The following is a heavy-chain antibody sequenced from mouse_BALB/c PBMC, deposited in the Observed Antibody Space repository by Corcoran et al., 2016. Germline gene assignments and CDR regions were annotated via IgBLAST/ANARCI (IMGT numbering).Heavy chain of an antibody. CDR1: GYTFTNYG. Sequence: QIQLVQSGPEVKNPGETVQISFKASGYTFTNYGMNWVKQAPGKGLKWMGWINTYTGEPTYADDFKGRFAFSLETSASTAYLQINNLKNEDMATYFCARSSSSYGWYFDVWGAGTTVTVSA. D-gene: IGHD1-1*01. CDR2: INTYTGEP. J-gene: IGHJ1*01. V-gene: IGHV9-1*02. CDR3: ARSSSSYGWYFDV.